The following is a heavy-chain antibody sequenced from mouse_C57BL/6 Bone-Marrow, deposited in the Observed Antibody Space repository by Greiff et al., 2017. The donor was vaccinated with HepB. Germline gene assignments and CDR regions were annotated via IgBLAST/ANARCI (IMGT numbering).Heavy chain of an antibody. Sequence: QVQLQQSGPELVKPGASVKISCKASGYAFSSSWMNWVKQRPGKGLEWIGRIYPGDGDTNYNGKFKGKATLTADKSSSTAYMQLSSLTSEDSAVYFCASTYYYFDYWGQGTTLTVSS. V-gene: IGHV1-82*01. CDR1: GYAFSSSW. CDR3: ASTYYYFDY. J-gene: IGHJ2*01. CDR2: IYPGDGDT.